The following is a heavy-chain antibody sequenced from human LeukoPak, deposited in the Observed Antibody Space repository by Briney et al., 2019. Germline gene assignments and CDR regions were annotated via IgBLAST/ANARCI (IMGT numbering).Heavy chain of an antibody. V-gene: IGHV1-2*02. D-gene: IGHD6-6*01. CDR1: GYTFTSYG. CDR3: ARGKYSSSSVEGY. CDR2: INPNSGGT. Sequence: ASVKVSCKASGYTFTSYGISWVRQAPGQGLEWMGWINPNSGGTNYAQKFQGRVAMTRDTSISTAYMELSRLRSDDTAVYYCARGKYSSSSVEGYWGQGTLVTVSS. J-gene: IGHJ4*02.